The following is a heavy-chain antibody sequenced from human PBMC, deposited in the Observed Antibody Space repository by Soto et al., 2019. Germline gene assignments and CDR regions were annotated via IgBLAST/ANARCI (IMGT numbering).Heavy chain of an antibody. Sequence: QITLKESGPTLVKSTQTLTLTCTFSGFSLSTSGVGVGWIRQPPGKALEWLALIYWDDAKRYSPSLTSRLTITKDTSKNQVVLTMTNMDPVDTATYYCAHVLVVVANYGMDVWGQVTTVTVSS. J-gene: IGHJ6*02. CDR1: GFSLSTSGVG. CDR2: IYWDDAK. V-gene: IGHV2-5*02. CDR3: AHVLVVVANYGMDV. D-gene: IGHD2-15*01.